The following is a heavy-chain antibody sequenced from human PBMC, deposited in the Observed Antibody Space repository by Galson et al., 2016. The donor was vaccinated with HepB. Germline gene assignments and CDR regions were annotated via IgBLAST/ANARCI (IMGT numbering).Heavy chain of an antibody. V-gene: IGHV3-73*01. Sequence: SLRLSCAASGFTLNGLAVHWVRQASGKGLEWVARMKSRSGNYATAYAGSVNGRFTISRDNAKNSLSLQMNSLRAEDTAVYYCARGDYRVTTSGTYFDHWGQGTLATVSS. J-gene: IGHJ4*02. CDR3: ARGDYRVTTSGTYFDH. CDR1: GFTLNGLA. CDR2: MKSRSGNYAT. D-gene: IGHD1-1*01.